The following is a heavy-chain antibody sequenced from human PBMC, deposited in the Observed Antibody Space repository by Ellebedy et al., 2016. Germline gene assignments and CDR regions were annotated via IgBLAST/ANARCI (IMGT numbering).Heavy chain of an antibody. V-gene: IGHV3-21*01. Sequence: GESLKISXAASGFTFSSYAMSWVRQAPGKGLEWVSSISSSSSYIYYADSVKGRFTISRDNAKNSLYLQMNSLRAEDTAVYYCAAARPWFDPWGQGTLVTVSS. J-gene: IGHJ5*02. CDR2: ISSSSSYI. CDR1: GFTFSSYA. CDR3: AAARPWFDP. D-gene: IGHD6-6*01.